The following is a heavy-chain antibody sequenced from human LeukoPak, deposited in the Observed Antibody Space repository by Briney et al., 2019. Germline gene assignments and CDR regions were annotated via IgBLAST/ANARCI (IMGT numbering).Heavy chain of an antibody. V-gene: IGHV1-46*01. Sequence: GASVKVSCKASGYTFTSYYMHWVRQAPGQGLEWMGIINPSGGSTSYAQKFQGRVTMTRDTSTSTVYMELSSLRSEDTAVYYCARDGHPYYYDSSGYHHFDYWGQGTLVTVSS. J-gene: IGHJ4*02. CDR3: ARDGHPYYYDSSGYHHFDY. D-gene: IGHD3-22*01. CDR2: INPSGGST. CDR1: GYTFTSYY.